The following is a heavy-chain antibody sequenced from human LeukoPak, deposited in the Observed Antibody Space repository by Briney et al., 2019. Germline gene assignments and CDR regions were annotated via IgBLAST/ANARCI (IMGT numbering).Heavy chain of an antibody. CDR2: ISSSSSYI. J-gene: IGHJ4*02. V-gene: IGHV3-21*01. Sequence: PGGSLRLSCAASGFTFSSYSMNWVRQAPGKGLEWVSSISSSSSYIYYADSVKGRFTISRDNAKNSLYLQMNSLRAEDTAVYYCARVLNPWWVPDYWGQGTLVTVSS. CDR3: ARVLNPWWVPDY. CDR1: GFTFSSYS. D-gene: IGHD2-15*01.